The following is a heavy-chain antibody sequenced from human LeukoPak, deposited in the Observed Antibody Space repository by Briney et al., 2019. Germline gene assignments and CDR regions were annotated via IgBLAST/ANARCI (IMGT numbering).Heavy chain of an antibody. D-gene: IGHD1-7*01. CDR2: ISGSGCST. J-gene: IGHJ6*02. CDR3: AKRTLPYDMDV. V-gene: IGHV3-23*01. CDR1: GFTFSSYG. Sequence: PGGSPRLSCAASGFTFSSYGMRWVRQAPGKGLEWVSSISGSGCSTYYADSVKGRFTISRDNSKNTLYLQMDSLRDEDTAVYYCAKRTLPYDMDVWGQGTTVTVSS.